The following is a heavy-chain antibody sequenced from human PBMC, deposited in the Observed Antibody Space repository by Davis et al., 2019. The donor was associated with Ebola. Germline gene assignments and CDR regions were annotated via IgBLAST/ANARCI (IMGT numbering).Heavy chain of an antibody. V-gene: IGHV4-4*02. CDR1: GGSISSSNW. CDR3: AREAQEDYGVPALDY. J-gene: IGHJ4*02. Sequence: SETLSLTCAVSGGSISSSNWWSWVRQPPGKGLEGIGEIYHSCSTNYNPSLQSRVTISVDKSNNQFSLKLSFVTAADTAVYYCAREAQEDYGVPALDYWGQGTLVTVSS. CDR2: IYHSCST. D-gene: IGHD4-17*01.